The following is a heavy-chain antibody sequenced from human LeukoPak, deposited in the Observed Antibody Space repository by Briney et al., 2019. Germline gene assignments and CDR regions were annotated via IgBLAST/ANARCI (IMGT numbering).Heavy chain of an antibody. CDR3: ATSAYGERGHVWDI. CDR2: FDPEDGET. Sequence: VASVKVSCKVSGYSLSGLSMHWVRQAPGKGLEWMGGFDPEDGETIYAQKFQGRVTMTEDTSTDTAYMELSSLRSEDTAVYYCATSAYGERGHVWDIWGQGTMVTVSS. D-gene: IGHD3-10*01. V-gene: IGHV1-24*01. J-gene: IGHJ3*02. CDR1: GYSLSGLS.